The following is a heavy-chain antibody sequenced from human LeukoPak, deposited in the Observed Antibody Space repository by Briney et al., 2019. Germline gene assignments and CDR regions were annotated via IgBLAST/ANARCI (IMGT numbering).Heavy chain of an antibody. V-gene: IGHV1-46*01. CDR2: INPSGGST. CDR1: GYTFTSYD. Sequence: ASVKVSCKASGYTFTSYDMHWVRQTPGQGLEWMGIINPSGGSTSYAQKFQGRVTMTRDTSTSTVYMELSSLRSEDTAVYYCARDKSAGVPFDYWGQGTLVTVSS. D-gene: IGHD7-27*01. CDR3: ARDKSAGVPFDY. J-gene: IGHJ4*02.